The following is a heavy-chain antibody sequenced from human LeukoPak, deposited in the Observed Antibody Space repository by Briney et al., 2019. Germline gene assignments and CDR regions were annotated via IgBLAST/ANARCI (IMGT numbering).Heavy chain of an antibody. D-gene: IGHD3-3*01. CDR3: ARAISLRDFLDY. V-gene: IGHV4-31*03. Sequence: SGTLSLTCTVSGGSISSGGYYWSWIRQHPGKGLEWIGYIYYSGSTYYNPSLKSRVTISVDTSKNQFSLKLSPVTAADTAVYYCARAISLRDFLDYWGQGTLVTVSS. CDR2: IYYSGST. J-gene: IGHJ4*02. CDR1: GGSISSGGYY.